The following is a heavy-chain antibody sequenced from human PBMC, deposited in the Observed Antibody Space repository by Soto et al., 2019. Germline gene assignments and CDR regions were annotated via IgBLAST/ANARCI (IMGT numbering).Heavy chain of an antibody. J-gene: IGHJ6*02. CDR2: ISYDGSNK. CDR1: GFTFSSHG. V-gene: IGHV3-30*18. CDR3: AKDRGTMVRGVINYYGMDV. Sequence: PGGSLRLSCAASGFTFSSHGMHWVRQAPGKGLEWVAVISYDGSNKYYADSVKGRFTISRDNSKNTLYLQMNSLRAKDTAVYYCAKDRGTMVRGVINYYGMDVWGQGTTVTVSS. D-gene: IGHD3-10*01.